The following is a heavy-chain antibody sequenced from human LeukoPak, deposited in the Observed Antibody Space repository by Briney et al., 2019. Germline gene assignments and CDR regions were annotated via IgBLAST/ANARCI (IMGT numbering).Heavy chain of an antibody. J-gene: IGHJ3*02. Sequence: PSQTLSLTCTVSGGSISSGGYYWSWIRQHPGEGLEWIGYIYYSGSTYYNPSLKSRVTISVDTSKNQFSLKLSSVTAADTAVYYCARLAALWFGELNAFDIWGQGTMVTVSS. D-gene: IGHD3-10*01. CDR3: ARLAALWFGELNAFDI. V-gene: IGHV4-31*03. CDR1: GGSISSGGYY. CDR2: IYYSGST.